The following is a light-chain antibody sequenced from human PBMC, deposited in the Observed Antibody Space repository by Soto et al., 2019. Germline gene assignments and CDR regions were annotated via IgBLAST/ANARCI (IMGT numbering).Light chain of an antibody. CDR2: EVS. CDR1: SSDVGGYNY. V-gene: IGLV2-8*01. CDR3: SSYAGSSNLV. Sequence: QSALTQPPSASGSPGQSVTISCNGTSSDVGGYNYVSWYQQHPGKAPKLMIYEVSKRPSGVPDRFSGSKSGNTASLTVSGLQAEDEADYYCSSYAGSSNLVFGGGTKLTVL. J-gene: IGLJ2*01.